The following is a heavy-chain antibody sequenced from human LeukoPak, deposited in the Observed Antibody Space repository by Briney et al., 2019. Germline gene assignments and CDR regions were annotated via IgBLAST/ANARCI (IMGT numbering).Heavy chain of an antibody. CDR1: GGSISSYY. V-gene: IGHV4-4*07. Sequence: PSGTLSLTCTVSGGSISSYYWSWIRQPAGKGLEWIGRIYTSGSTNYNPSLKSRVTISVDTSKNQFSLKLSSVTAADTAVYYCARASITMIVVVIILKSSAFDIWGQGTMVTVSS. J-gene: IGHJ3*02. CDR2: IYTSGST. CDR3: ARASITMIVVVIILKSSAFDI. D-gene: IGHD3-22*01.